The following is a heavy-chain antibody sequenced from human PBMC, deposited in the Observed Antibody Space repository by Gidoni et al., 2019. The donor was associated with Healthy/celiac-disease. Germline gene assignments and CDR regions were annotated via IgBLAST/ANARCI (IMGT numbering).Heavy chain of an antibody. CDR3: ARDKGGDSGYDLFDY. CDR2: IYYSGST. V-gene: IGHV4-59*01. CDR1: GGSISSYY. Sequence: QVQLQESGPGLVKPSETLSLTCTVSGGSISSYYWSWIRQPPGKGLEWIGYIYYSGSTKYNPSLKSRVTISVDTSKNQFSLKLSSVTAADTAVYYCARDKGGDSGYDLFDYWGQGTLVTVSS. J-gene: IGHJ4*02. D-gene: IGHD5-12*01.